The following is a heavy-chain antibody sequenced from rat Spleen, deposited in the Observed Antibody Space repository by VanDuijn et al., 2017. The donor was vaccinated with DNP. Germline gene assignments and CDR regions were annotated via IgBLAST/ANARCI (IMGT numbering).Heavy chain of an antibody. V-gene: IGHV3-1*01. D-gene: IGHD1-9*01. CDR1: GYSITSNY. Sequence: EVQLQESGSGLVKPSQSLSLTCSVTGYSITSNYWGWIRKFPGNKMEYIGHISYSGSSNYNPSLKSRISITRDTSKNHFFLHLNSVTTEDTATYYCARSSPYYGYNYPGAMDAWGQGTSVTVSS. J-gene: IGHJ4*01. CDR3: ARSSPYYGYNYPGAMDA. CDR2: ISYSGSS.